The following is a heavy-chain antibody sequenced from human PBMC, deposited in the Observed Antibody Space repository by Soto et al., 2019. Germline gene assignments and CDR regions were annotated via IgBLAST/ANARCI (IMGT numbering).Heavy chain of an antibody. CDR1: GFSLSTSGVG. D-gene: IGHD2-21*02. CDR2: IHWDDDK. CDR3: AHSRCGGDCLQSYSSHYYYGMDV. J-gene: IGHJ6*02. V-gene: IGHV2-5*02. Sequence: QITLKESGPTLVRPTQTLTLTCTFSGFSLSTSGVGVGWIRQPPGKVLEWLALIHWDDDKRHSPSLKSRLTITKDTSKNQVVLTMTNMDPVDTATYYCAHSRCGGDCLQSYSSHYYYGMDVWGQGTTVTVSS.